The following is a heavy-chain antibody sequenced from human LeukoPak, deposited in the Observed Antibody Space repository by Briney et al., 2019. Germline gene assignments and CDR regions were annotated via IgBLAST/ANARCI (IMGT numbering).Heavy chain of an antibody. CDR1: GDSVSSNSAA. CDR2: TYYRSKWYN. J-gene: IGHJ4*02. D-gene: IGHD5-18*01. Sequence: SQTLSLTCAISGDSVSSNSAAWNWIRQSPSRGLEWLGRTYYRSKWYNDYAVSVKSRITINPDTSKNQFSLQLNSVTPEDTAVYYCARDRGYSYGYRGNFDYWGRGTLVTVSS. CDR3: ARDRGYSYGYRGNFDY. V-gene: IGHV6-1*01.